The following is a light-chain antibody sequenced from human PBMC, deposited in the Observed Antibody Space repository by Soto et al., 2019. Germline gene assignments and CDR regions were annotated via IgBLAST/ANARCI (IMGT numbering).Light chain of an antibody. Sequence: QSALTQPRSVSGSPGQSVTISCTGTSSDVGGYNYVSWYQQHPGKAPKLMIYDVSKRPSGVPDRFSGSKSGNTASLTIYGLQAEDEADYYCCSYAGRYTWVFGTGTKVTVL. V-gene: IGLV2-11*01. CDR1: SSDVGGYNY. CDR2: DVS. CDR3: CSYAGRYTWV. J-gene: IGLJ1*01.